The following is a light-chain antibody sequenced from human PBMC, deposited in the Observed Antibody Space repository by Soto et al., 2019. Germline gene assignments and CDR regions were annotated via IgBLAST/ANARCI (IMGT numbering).Light chain of an antibody. CDR3: TSYTSINTVV. V-gene: IGLV2-14*03. CDR2: GVS. Sequence: QSVLTQPASVSGSPGQSITISYTGTSSDVGGYNYVSWYQQHPGKAPKLMIYGVSNRPSGVSNRFSGSKSGNTASLTISGLQAEDEADYYCTSYTSINTVVFGGGTKLTVL. CDR1: SSDVGGYNY. J-gene: IGLJ2*01.